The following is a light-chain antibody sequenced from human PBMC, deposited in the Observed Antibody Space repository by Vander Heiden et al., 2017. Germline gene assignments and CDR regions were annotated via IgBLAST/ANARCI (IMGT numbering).Light chain of an antibody. CDR3: QQYNNKPPWT. CDR2: GAS. CDR1: QSVSTN. V-gene: IGKV3-15*01. Sequence: EILVTQSPATLSLSPGEKATLSCRASQSVSTNLAWYQQKPGQSPSLLIYGASTRATGVPARFIGSGFGTEFTLTISSLLSEDFAVYYCQQYNNKPPWTFGQGTKVEIK. J-gene: IGKJ1*01.